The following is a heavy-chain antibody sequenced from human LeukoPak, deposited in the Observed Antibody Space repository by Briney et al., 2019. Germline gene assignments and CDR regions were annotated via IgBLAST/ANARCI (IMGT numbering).Heavy chain of an antibody. V-gene: IGHV1-46*01. Sequence: GASVKVSCKASGYTFTSYYMHWVRQAPGQGLEWVGIINPSGGSTSYAQKCQGRVTMTRDMSTSTVYMELSSLRSEDTAVYYCARAHYYGSGLYYYYYMDVWGKGTTVTVSS. J-gene: IGHJ6*03. D-gene: IGHD3-10*01. CDR1: GYTFTSYY. CDR2: INPSGGST. CDR3: ARAHYYGSGLYYYYYMDV.